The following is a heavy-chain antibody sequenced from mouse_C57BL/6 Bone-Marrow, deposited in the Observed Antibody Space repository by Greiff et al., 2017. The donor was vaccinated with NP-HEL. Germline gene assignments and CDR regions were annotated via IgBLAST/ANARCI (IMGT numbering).Heavy chain of an antibody. D-gene: IGHD1-1*01. J-gene: IGHJ4*01. Sequence: VQLQESGAELVKPGASVKLSCKASGYTFTEYTIHWVKQRSGQGLEWIGWFYPGSGSIKYNEKFKDKATLTADKSSSTVYMELSRLTSEDSAVYFCARHEEGSYYRSVYAMDYWGQGTSVTVSS. V-gene: IGHV1-62-2*01. CDR3: ARHEEGSYYRSVYAMDY. CDR2: FYPGSGSI. CDR1: GYTFTEYT.